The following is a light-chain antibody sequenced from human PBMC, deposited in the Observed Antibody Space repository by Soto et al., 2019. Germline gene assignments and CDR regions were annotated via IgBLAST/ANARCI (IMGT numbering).Light chain of an antibody. CDR3: QQYGSAPRT. CDR2: GAS. CDR1: QSVISCY. J-gene: IGKJ1*01. Sequence: EIVLTQSPGTLPLSPGARATLSCRASQSVISCYLAWYQQKPGQAPRHLIYGASSRATGIQDRFSRSGSGTDFSLTVSRLEPEDVAVYYCQQYGSAPRTFGQGTKVEIK. V-gene: IGKV3-20*01.